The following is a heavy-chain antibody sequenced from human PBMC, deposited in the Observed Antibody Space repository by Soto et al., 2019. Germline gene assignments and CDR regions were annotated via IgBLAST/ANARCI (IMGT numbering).Heavy chain of an antibody. CDR3: ARRNYYDSSGYDAFDI. J-gene: IGHJ3*02. V-gene: IGHV3-21*01. CDR2: ISSSSSYI. Sequence: PGGSLRLSCAASGFTFSSYSMNWVRQAPGKGLEWVSSISSSSSYIYYADSVKGRFTISRDNAKNSLYLQMNSLRAEDTAVYYCARRNYYDSSGYDAFDIWGQGTMVTVSS. CDR1: GFTFSSYS. D-gene: IGHD3-22*01.